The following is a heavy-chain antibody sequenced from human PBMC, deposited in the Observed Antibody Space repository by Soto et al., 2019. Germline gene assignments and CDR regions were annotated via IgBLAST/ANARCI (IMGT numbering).Heavy chain of an antibody. J-gene: IGHJ5*02. V-gene: IGHV6-1*01. CDR3: ARDDDNWLDQ. Sequence: SQTLSLTCAISCYSFSINTSAFNLIRHSPSRGLEFLGRTYYRYKWYYDYSASVKSRMTINPATSKNQFSLLLNSVIPEDTAVYYSARDDDNWLDQWGKGNLVTVS. CDR2: TYYRYKWYY. CDR1: CYSFSINTSA.